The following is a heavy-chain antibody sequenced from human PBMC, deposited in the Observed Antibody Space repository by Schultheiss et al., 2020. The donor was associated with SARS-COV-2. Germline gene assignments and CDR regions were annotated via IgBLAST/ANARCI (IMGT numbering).Heavy chain of an antibody. D-gene: IGHD4-17*01. CDR3: ARVKTTVTTNSPFDY. J-gene: IGHJ4*02. CDR1: GYTFTSYY. V-gene: IGHV1-2*02. CDR2: INPNSGGT. Sequence: GESLKISCKASGYTFTSYYMHWVRQAPGQGLEWMGWINPNSGGTNYAQKFQGRVTMTRDTSISTAYMELSRLRSDDTAVYYCARVKTTVTTNSPFDYWGQGTLVTVSS.